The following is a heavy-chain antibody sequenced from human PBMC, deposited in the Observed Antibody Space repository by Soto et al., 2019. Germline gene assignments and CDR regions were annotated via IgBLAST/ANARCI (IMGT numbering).Heavy chain of an antibody. D-gene: IGHD6-25*01. Sequence: GGSLRLSCAASGFTFSSYAMHWVRQAPGKGLEWVAVISYDGSNKYYADSVKGRFTISRDNSKNTLYLQMNSLRAEDTAVYYCARGDAAPTDYWGQGTLVTVSS. CDR1: GFTFSSYA. V-gene: IGHV3-30*04. J-gene: IGHJ4*02. CDR3: ARGDAAPTDY. CDR2: ISYDGSNK.